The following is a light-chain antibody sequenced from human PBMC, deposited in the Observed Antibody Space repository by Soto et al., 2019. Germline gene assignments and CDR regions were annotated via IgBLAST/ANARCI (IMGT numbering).Light chain of an antibody. CDR3: SSYSSSSTWV. CDR1: SSDVGGHNY. CDR2: EVS. V-gene: IGLV2-14*01. J-gene: IGLJ3*02. Sequence: QSALTQPASVSGSPGQSITISCTGTSSDVGGHNYVSWYQQHPGKAPKLLIYEVSDRPSGVSNRFSGSKSGNTASLTISGRQAEDEADYYCSSYSSSSTWVFGGGTKLTVL.